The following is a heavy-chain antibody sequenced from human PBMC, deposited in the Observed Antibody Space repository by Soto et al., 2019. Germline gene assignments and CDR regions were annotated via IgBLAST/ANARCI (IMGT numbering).Heavy chain of an antibody. V-gene: IGHV3-23*01. CDR3: AKAHCSGGSCYSGALRYFQH. CDR1: GFTFSSYA. Sequence: GGSLRLSCAASGFTFSSYAMSWVRQAPGKGLEWVSAISGSGGSTYYADSVKGRFTISRDNSKNTLYLQMDSLRAEDTAVYYCAKAHCSGGSCYSGALRYFQHWGQGTLVTVSS. J-gene: IGHJ1*01. CDR2: ISGSGGST. D-gene: IGHD2-15*01.